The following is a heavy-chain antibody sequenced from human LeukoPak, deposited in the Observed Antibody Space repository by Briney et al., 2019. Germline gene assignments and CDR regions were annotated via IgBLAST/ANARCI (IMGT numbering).Heavy chain of an antibody. Sequence: SETLSLTCTVSGGSISSYYWSWIRQPAGKGLEWIGRIYTSGSTYYNPSLKSRVTMSVATSKNQFSLKLSSVTAADTAVYYCARTGSGYDPSSGMDVWGQGTTVTVSS. V-gene: IGHV4-4*07. J-gene: IGHJ6*02. CDR3: ARTGSGYDPSSGMDV. CDR1: GGSISSYY. CDR2: IYTSGST. D-gene: IGHD5-12*01.